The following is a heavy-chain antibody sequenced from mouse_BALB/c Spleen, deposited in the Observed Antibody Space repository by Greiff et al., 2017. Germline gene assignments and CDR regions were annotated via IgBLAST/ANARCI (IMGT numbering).Heavy chain of an antibody. V-gene: IGHV5-12-2*01. J-gene: IGHJ4*01. CDR1: GFTFSSYT. D-gene: IGHD1-1*01. CDR2: ISNGGGST. CDR3: ARQYGSSYGYAMDY. Sequence: EVKLMESGGGLVQPGGSLKLSCAASGFTFSSYTMSWVRQTPEKRLEWVAYISNGGGSTYYPDTVKGLFTISRDNAKNTLYLQMSSLRSEDTAMYYCARQYGSSYGYAMDYWGQGTSVTVSS.